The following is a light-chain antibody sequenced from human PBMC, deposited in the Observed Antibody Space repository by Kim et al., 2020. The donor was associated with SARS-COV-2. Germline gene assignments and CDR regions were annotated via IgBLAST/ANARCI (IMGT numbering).Light chain of an antibody. CDR3: QAWDSRTAV. CDR1: KLGDKY. J-gene: IGLJ2*01. CDR2: RDD. Sequence: SYELTQPPSVSVSPGQTTSITCSGDKLGDKYVCWYQQRPGQSPVLVIYRDDKRPSGIPERFSGTNSGNTVTLTISGTQAMDEADYYCQAWDSRTAVFGGGTQLTVL. V-gene: IGLV3-1*01.